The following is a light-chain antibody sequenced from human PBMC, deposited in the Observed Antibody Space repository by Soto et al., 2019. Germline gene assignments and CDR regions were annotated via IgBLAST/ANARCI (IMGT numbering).Light chain of an antibody. Sequence: ALTQPRSVSGSPGQSVTISCTGTSSDVGGYNYVSWYQQHPGKAPKLMIYDVSKRPSGVPDRFSGSKSGNTASLTISGLQAEDEADYYCCSYAGSSLYVFGTGTKLTVL. CDR2: DVS. CDR3: CSYAGSSLYV. J-gene: IGLJ1*01. CDR1: SSDVGGYNY. V-gene: IGLV2-11*01.